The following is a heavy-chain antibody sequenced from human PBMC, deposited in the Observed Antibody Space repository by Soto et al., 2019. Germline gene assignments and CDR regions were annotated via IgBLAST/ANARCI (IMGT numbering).Heavy chain of an antibody. CDR3: TKLLVQPYYSCY. CDR1: GFRFSTYG. Sequence: EVQLLESGGGLVQPGGSLSLSCAASGFRFSTYGMSWVRQAPGKGLEWVSAIGRSGNSTYYADSVKGRFTISRDTSRNTLYLPMSSLRAEDTVVYYCTKLLVQPYYSCYWCHGILMIFSS. CDR2: IGRSGNST. J-gene: IGHJ4*01. V-gene: IGHV3-23*01. D-gene: IGHD3-10*01.